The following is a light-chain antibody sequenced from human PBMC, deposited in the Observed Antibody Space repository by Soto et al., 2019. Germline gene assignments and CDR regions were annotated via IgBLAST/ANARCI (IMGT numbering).Light chain of an antibody. J-gene: IGKJ1*01. CDR1: QSVSSNY. CDR2: GAS. CDR3: QQYVTSPWK. V-gene: IGKV3-20*01. Sequence: DIVLTQSPGTLSLSPGERATLSCRASQSVSSNYLAWYQQKPGQAPRLLIYGASSGVTGIPDRFSGSGSGTDFTLTISRVEPEDFAVYYCQQYVTSPWKFGQGTKVEIK.